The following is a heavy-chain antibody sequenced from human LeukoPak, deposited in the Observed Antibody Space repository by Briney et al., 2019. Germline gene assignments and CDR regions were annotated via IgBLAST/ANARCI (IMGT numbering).Heavy chain of an antibody. V-gene: IGHV4-39*01. Sequence: SSETLSLTCTVSGGSISSSSYYWGWIRQPPGKGLEWIGSIYYSGSTYYNPSLKSRVTISVDTSKNQFSLKLSSVTAADTAVYYCAGGWGISGVVVGVRFDYWGKGTLVTVSS. J-gene: IGHJ4*02. CDR1: GGSISSSSYY. D-gene: IGHD3-3*01. CDR2: IYYSGST. CDR3: AGGWGISGVVVGVRFDY.